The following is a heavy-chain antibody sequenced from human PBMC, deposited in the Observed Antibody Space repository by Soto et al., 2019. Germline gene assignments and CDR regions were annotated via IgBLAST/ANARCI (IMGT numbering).Heavy chain of an antibody. D-gene: IGHD3-22*01. CDR1: GYTFTSYA. CDR2: INAGNSDT. J-gene: IGHJ3*01. V-gene: IGHV1-3*01. Sequence: GASVKVSCKASGYTFTSYAMHWVRQAPGQRLEWMGWINAGNSDTTYSQKFQGRVTITSDTSASTAYMELTSLRSEDTAVYYCARGDYYDTSGPFSDAFEFWGQGTMVTVSS. CDR3: ARGDYYDTSGPFSDAFEF.